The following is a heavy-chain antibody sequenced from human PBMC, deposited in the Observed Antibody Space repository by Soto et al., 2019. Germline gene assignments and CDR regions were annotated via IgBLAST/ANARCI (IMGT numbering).Heavy chain of an antibody. D-gene: IGHD6-13*01. CDR3: ARDAVAAAAFDI. Sequence: ASVKVSCKASGYTFTSYAMHWVRQAPGQRLEWMGWINAGNGNTKYSQKFQGRVTITRDTSASTAYMELSSLRSEDTAVYYCARDAVAAAAFDIWGQGTMVTVSS. J-gene: IGHJ3*02. CDR2: INAGNGNT. CDR1: GYTFTSYA. V-gene: IGHV1-3*01.